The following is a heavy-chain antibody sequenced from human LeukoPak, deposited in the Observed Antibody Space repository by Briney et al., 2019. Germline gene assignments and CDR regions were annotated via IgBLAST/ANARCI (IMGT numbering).Heavy chain of an antibody. Sequence: GESLKISWKGSGYRFTSYWIGWGRQVPGKGLEWMGIIYPGDSDTRYSPSFQGQVTISADKSISTAYLQWSSLKASDTAMYYCARQGAAAAFDYWGQGTLVTVSS. D-gene: IGHD6-13*01. V-gene: IGHV5-51*01. CDR3: ARQGAAAAFDY. J-gene: IGHJ4*02. CDR2: IYPGDSDT. CDR1: GYRFTSYW.